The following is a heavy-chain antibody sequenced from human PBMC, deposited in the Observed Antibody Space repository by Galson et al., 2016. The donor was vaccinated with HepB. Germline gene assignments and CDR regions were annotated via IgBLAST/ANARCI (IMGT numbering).Heavy chain of an antibody. J-gene: IGHJ4*02. D-gene: IGHD4-11*01. CDR2: ISPYNGDT. CDR1: GYTLVDYY. Sequence: SVKVSCKAFGYTLVDYYVAWVRQAPGQGPEWMGWISPYNGDTKSPPKVQGRVTMTTDRSTTTAYLELQSLRSDDTAVYYCARRMTTHMAAFDYWGQGTLVTVSS. V-gene: IGHV1-18*01. CDR3: ARRMTTHMAAFDY.